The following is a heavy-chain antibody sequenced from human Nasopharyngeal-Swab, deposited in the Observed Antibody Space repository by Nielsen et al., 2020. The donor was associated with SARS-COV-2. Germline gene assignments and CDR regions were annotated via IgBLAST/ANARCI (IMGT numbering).Heavy chain of an antibody. V-gene: IGHV4-39*07. CDR2: IYYSGST. CDR1: GGSISSSSYY. Sequence: SETLSLTCTVSGGSISSSSYYWGWIRQPPGKGLEWIGSIYYSGSTYYNPSLKSRVTISLDTSKNQFSLKLSSVTATDTAVYYCARRRRSPFDYWGQGALVTVSS. J-gene: IGHJ4*02. CDR3: ARRRRSPFDY. D-gene: IGHD1-26*01.